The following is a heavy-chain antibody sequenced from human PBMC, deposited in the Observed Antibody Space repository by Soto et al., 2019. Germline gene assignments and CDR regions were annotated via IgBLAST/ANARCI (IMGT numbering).Heavy chain of an antibody. CDR2: ISYDGTDK. D-gene: IGHD5-18*01. CDR3: VKERYAQLWLEDYGMDV. CDR1: GFTFSSYG. Sequence: GGSLRLSCAASGFTFSSYGIHWVRQAPGKGLEWVALISYDGTDKYYADSVKGRFTISRDNSKNTLYLQMSSLGPEDTAVHYCVKERYAQLWLEDYGMDVWGQGTTVTVSS. V-gene: IGHV3-30*18. J-gene: IGHJ6*02.